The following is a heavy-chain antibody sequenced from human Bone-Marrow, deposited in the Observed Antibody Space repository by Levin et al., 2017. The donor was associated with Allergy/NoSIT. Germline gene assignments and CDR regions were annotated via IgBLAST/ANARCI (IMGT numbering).Heavy chain of an antibody. CDR2: FSPTST. CDR1: GFKFSDFA. D-gene: IGHD2-15*01. J-gene: IGHJ4*01. Sequence: GGSLRLSCAASGFKFSDFAMSWVRQAPGKGLEWVSAFSPTSTYYADSVRGRFTISRDNSKNTLSLQMNSLRADDTAVYYCVKESPYINSARIYYFDFWGQGTLVTVSS. CDR3: VKESPYINSARIYYFDF. V-gene: IGHV3-23*01.